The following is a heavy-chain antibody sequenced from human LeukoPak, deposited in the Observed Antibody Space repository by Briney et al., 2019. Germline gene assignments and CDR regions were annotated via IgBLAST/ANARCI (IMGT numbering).Heavy chain of an antibody. CDR1: GGSISSGGYY. V-gene: IGHV4-39*07. Sequence: SETLSLTCTVSGGSISSGGYYWSWIRQPPGKGLEWIGEINHSGSTNYNPSLKSRVTISVDTSKNQFSLKLSSVTAADTAVYYCARDRRYYYGMDVWGQGTTVTVSS. J-gene: IGHJ6*02. CDR2: INHSGST. CDR3: ARDRRYYYGMDV.